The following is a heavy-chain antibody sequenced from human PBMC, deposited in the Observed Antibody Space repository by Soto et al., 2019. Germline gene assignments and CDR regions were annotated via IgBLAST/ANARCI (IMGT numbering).Heavy chain of an antibody. D-gene: IGHD1-7*01. V-gene: IGHV3-48*01. J-gene: IGHJ5*02. CDR1: GFTFSSYI. CDR3: ARDSGTTREPNWFDP. CDR2: ISSSSSTI. Sequence: PGGSLRLSCAASGFTFSSYIMNWVRQAPGKGLEWVSYISSSSSTIYYADSVKGRFTISRDNAKNSLYLQMNSLRAEDTAVYYCARDSGTTREPNWFDPWGQGTLVSVSS.